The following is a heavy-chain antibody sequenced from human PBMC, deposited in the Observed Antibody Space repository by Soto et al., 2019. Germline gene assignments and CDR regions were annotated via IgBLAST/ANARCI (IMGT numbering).Heavy chain of an antibody. CDR1: GFTFSKYW. Sequence: EVQLVESGGGLVQPGGSLRLSCAASGFTFSKYWMSWVRQAPGKGLEWVANIRQDGSEKYYVDSVKGRFTISRDNAKNSLYVQMNSLRAEDTAVYYCASSLEAWSFDYWGQGSLVTVSS. CDR3: ASSLEAWSFDY. CDR2: IRQDGSEK. D-gene: IGHD3-3*01. J-gene: IGHJ4*02. V-gene: IGHV3-7*01.